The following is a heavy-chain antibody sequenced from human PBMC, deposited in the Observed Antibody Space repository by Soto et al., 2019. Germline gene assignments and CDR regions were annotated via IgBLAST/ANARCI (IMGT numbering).Heavy chain of an antibody. CDR3: AKVPTGEMATVFQAFDI. CDR1: EFTFSSYA. V-gene: IGHV3-23*01. J-gene: IGHJ3*02. CDR2: ISGSGGST. D-gene: IGHD4-4*01. Sequence: ELQLLESGGGLVQPGGSLRLSCVASEFTFSSYAMSWVRQAPGKGLEWVSAISGSGGSTYYADSVKGRFAVPRDNSKSTLYLQMNSLRDEDTAVYYCAKVPTGEMATVFQAFDIWGQGTMVTVSS.